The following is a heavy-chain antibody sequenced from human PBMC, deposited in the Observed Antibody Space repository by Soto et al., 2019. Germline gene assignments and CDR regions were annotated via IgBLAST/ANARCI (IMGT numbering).Heavy chain of an antibody. D-gene: IGHD2-21*02. V-gene: IGHV1-69*01. CDR3: TSNADCRGDCYSY. Sequence: QVQLVQSGAEVKRPGSSVKVSCKASGGTFSTYAITWVRQAPGQGLEWMGGIIPVFGTTNYAQKFQGRVTMTADVSSTTMYMELSRLRSEDTALYFCTSNADCRGDCYSYWGQGTQVTVSS. CDR2: IIPVFGTT. J-gene: IGHJ4*02. CDR1: GGTFSTYA.